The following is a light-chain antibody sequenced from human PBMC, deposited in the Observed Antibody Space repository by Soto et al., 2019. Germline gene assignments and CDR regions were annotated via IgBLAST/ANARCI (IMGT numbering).Light chain of an antibody. CDR2: DAS. CDR1: QSIGRF. J-gene: IGKJ1*01. CDR3: QQCYMGWT. Sequence: DIQMTQSPSTLSASVGDRVTITCRARQSIGRFLAWYQHQPGKAPKLLIYDASTLESGVPSRFSGTGSGTEFTFSITSLPPEDFGTYYCQQCYMGWTFGQGTKVDFK. V-gene: IGKV1-5*01.